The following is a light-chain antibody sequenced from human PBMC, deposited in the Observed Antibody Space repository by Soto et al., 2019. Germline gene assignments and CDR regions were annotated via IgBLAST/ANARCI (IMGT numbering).Light chain of an antibody. CDR3: QQYESYSPLT. CDR2: DAY. V-gene: IGKV1-5*01. J-gene: IGKJ4*01. CDR1: PRIGTC. Sequence: DIQITQSPSILSASVGDRVTITSRASPRIGTCLAWYRQKPGKAPKLPIYDAYSLESGVPSRFSGRRAGTEFTLTIAGLQPEDFATYYCQQYESYSPLTFGGGTKVEIK.